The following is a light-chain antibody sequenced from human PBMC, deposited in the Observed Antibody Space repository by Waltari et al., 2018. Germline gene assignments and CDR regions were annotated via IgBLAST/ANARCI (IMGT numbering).Light chain of an antibody. Sequence: QSALTQPAPVSGSPGQSITISCTGTSRDVGGYNYVSWYQQHPGKAPKLMIYDVSNRPSGVSNRFSGSKSGNTASLTISGLQAEDEADYYCSSYTSSSTVVFGGGTKLTVL. CDR2: DVS. CDR3: SSYTSSSTVV. V-gene: IGLV2-14*03. J-gene: IGLJ2*01. CDR1: SRDVGGYNY.